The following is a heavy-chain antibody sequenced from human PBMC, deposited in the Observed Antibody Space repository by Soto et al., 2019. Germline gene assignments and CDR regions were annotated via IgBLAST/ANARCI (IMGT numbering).Heavy chain of an antibody. Sequence: QVQLQESGPGLVKPSGTLSLTCAVSGGSISSSNWWSWVRQPTGKGLEWIGEIYHSGSTNYNPSLKSRVTLSVDKCKNQFSLKLSSVTAADTAVYYCARDIVLVPAAAPAFDIWGQGTMVTVSS. J-gene: IGHJ3*02. CDR3: ARDIVLVPAAAPAFDI. V-gene: IGHV4-4*02. D-gene: IGHD2-2*01. CDR2: IYHSGST. CDR1: GGSISSSNW.